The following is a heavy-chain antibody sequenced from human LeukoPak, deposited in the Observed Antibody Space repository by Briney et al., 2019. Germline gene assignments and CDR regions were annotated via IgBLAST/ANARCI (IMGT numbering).Heavy chain of an antibody. V-gene: IGHV3-33*01. J-gene: IGHJ4*02. CDR1: GFTFSSYG. CDR3: ARDREPGRYYFDY. Sequence: HAGRSLRLSCAASGFTFSSYGMHWVRQAPGKGLEWVAVIWYDGSNKYYADSVKGRFTISRDNSKNTLYLQMNSLRAEDTAVYYCARDREPGRYYFDYWGQGTLVTVSS. CDR2: IWYDGSNK. D-gene: IGHD1-14*01.